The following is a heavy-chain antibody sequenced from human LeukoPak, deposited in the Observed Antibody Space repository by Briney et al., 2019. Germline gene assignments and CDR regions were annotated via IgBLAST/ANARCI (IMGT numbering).Heavy chain of an antibody. CDR3: ARGSVAAAHDWFDP. CDR2: MNPNSGNT. J-gene: IGHJ5*02. D-gene: IGHD6-13*01. Sequence: GASVKVSCKASGYTFTSYDINWVRQATGQGLEWMGWMNPNSGNTGYAQKFQGRVTMTRNTSISTAYKELSSLRSEDTAVYYCARGSVAAAHDWFDPWGQGTLVTVSS. CDR1: GYTFTSYD. V-gene: IGHV1-8*01.